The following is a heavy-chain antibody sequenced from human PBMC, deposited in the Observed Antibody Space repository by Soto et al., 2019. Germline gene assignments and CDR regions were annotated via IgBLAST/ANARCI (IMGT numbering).Heavy chain of an antibody. CDR1: GGSINSGGYY. CDR2: IYNSGST. D-gene: IGHD2-8*01. CDR3: ARLRGYCTFRGCNGDYAMDV. V-gene: IGHV4-31*03. J-gene: IGHJ6*02. Sequence: SETLSLTCTVSGGSINSGGYYWSWIRQHPGKGLEWIGYIYNSGSTYYNPSLKSRVTISVDASKNQYSLKVRSVTAADTAVYYCARLRGYCTFRGCNGDYAMDVWGRGTTVTVSS.